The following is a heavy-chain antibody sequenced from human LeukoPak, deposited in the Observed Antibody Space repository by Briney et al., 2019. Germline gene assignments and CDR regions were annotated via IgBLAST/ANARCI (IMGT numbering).Heavy chain of an antibody. Sequence: GGSLRLSCAASGFTFSSYAMHWVRQAPGKGLEWVAVISYDGSNKYYADSVKGRFTISRDNSKNTLYLQMNSLRAEDTAVYYCAKGSYYDSSGSFYFDYWGQGTLVTVSS. J-gene: IGHJ4*02. CDR1: GFTFSSYA. CDR2: ISYDGSNK. V-gene: IGHV3-30-3*01. CDR3: AKGSYYDSSGSFYFDY. D-gene: IGHD3-22*01.